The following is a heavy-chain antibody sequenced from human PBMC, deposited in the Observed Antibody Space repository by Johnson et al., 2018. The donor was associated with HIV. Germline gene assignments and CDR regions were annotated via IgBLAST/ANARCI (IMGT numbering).Heavy chain of an antibody. D-gene: IGHD1-14*01. V-gene: IGHV3-9*01. CDR2: ISWHSGSI. Sequence: VQLVESGGGLVQPGRSLRLSCAASGFTFDDYAMHWVRQAPGKGLEWVSGISWHSGSIGYADSVKGRFTISRDNAKNSLYLQMSSLRVEDTAVYYCATRDPTYRPGAFDIWGQGTTVTVSS. CDR3: ATRDPTYRPGAFDI. CDR1: GFTFDDYA. J-gene: IGHJ3*02.